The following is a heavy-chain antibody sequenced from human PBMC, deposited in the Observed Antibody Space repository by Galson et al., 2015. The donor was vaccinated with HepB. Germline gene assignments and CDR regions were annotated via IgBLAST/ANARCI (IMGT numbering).Heavy chain of an antibody. CDR2: IEQDGSEK. CDR3: ARDYYIVVVPAAIRGLGY. J-gene: IGHJ4*02. D-gene: IGHD2-2*02. V-gene: IGHV3-7*03. Sequence: SLRLSCAASGFTFSSYWMSWVRQAPGKGLEWVANIEQDGSEKYYVDSVKGRFTISRDNAKNSLYLQMNSLRAEDTAVYYCARDYYIVVVPAAIRGLGYWGQGT. CDR1: GFTFSSYW.